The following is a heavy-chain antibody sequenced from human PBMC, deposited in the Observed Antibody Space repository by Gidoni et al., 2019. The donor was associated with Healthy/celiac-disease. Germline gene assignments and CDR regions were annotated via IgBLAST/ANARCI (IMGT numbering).Heavy chain of an antibody. Sequence: QLQLQESGPGLVKHSETLSLTCTVSVGPISSSSYYWGWIRQPPGKWLEWMVGIYYRGSTYYNPSLKSRVTISVDTTKNQFSMKLSSVTAADTAVYDCARNDYVWGSYRYRSSFDYWGQGTLVTVPS. CDR2: IYYRGST. D-gene: IGHD3-16*02. CDR3: ARNDYVWGSYRYRSSFDY. CDR1: VGPISSSSYY. V-gene: IGHV4-39*01. J-gene: IGHJ4*02.